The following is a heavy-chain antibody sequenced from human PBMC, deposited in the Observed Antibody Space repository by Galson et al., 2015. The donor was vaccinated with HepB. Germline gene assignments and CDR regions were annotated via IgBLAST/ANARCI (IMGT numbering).Heavy chain of an antibody. CDR1: GFSLSNYA. CDR2: ISSDGFST. J-gene: IGHJ4*02. CDR3: AREVSSVSSGDYFDY. Sequence: SLRLSCAVSGFSLSNYAMHWVRQAPGKGLEFVSAISSDGFSTYYANSVKGRFTISRDSSKNTLHLQMGSLRVEDMALYFCAREVSSVSSGDYFDYRGPGTLVTVSS. V-gene: IGHV3-64*01. D-gene: IGHD6-19*01.